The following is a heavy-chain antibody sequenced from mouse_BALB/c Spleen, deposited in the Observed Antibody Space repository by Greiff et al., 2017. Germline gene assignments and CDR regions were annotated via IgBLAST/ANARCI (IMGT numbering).Heavy chain of an antibody. CDR2: IDPENGDT. Sequence: VQLQQSGAELVRSGASVKLSCTASGFNIKDYYMHWVKQRPEQGLEWIGWIDPENGDTEYAPKFQGQATMTADTSSNTAYLQLSSLTSDDTAVYYWAKGTRGFAMDYWGQGTSVTVSS. CDR1: GFNIKDYY. J-gene: IGHJ4*01. D-gene: IGHD1-3*01. V-gene: IGHV14-4*02. CDR3: AKGTRGFAMDY.